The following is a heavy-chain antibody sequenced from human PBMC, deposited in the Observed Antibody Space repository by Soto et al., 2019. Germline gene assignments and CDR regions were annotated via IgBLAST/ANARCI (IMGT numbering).Heavy chain of an antibody. CDR2: ISAYNGDT. J-gene: IGHJ6*03. D-gene: IGHD6-19*01. Sequence: QDQLVQSGGEVKKPGASVKVSCKASGYSFTNYGITWVRQVPGQGFEWMGWISAYNGDTNYAQKLQGRVTMTTDASTSTAYLELRSLRSEDTAVYYCARDRGVAPPVAGNTHYYYYMDVWGKGTTVTVSS. CDR3: ARDRGVAPPVAGNTHYYYYMDV. CDR1: GYSFTNYG. V-gene: IGHV1-18*01.